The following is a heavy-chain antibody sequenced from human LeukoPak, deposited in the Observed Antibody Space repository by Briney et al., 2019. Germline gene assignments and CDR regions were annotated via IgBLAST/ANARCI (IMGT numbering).Heavy chain of an antibody. CDR1: GFTFSSYW. CDR2: IKQDGSEK. V-gene: IGHV3-7*01. J-gene: IGHJ3*02. D-gene: IGHD6-19*01. Sequence: GGSLRLSCEASGFTFSSYWMSWVRQAPGKGLEWVANIKQDGSEKYYVDSVKGRFTISRDNAKNSLYLQMNSLRAEDTAVYYCARVAVGGTRTFDIWGQGTTVTVSS. CDR3: ARVAVGGTRTFDI.